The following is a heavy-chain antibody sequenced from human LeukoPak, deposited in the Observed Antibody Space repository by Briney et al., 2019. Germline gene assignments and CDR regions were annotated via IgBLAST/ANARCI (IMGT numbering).Heavy chain of an antibody. V-gene: IGHV1-2*02. CDR3: ARDQVVASFFDY. Sequence: VASLKLSCKASGYTFTDYYMHWVRQAPGQGLEWMGWINPNSGGTNYAQKFQGRVTMTRDTSISTAYMELSRLRSDDTAVYYCARDQVVASFFDYWGLGTLVTVSS. D-gene: IGHD2-15*01. J-gene: IGHJ4*02. CDR2: INPNSGGT. CDR1: GYTFTDYY.